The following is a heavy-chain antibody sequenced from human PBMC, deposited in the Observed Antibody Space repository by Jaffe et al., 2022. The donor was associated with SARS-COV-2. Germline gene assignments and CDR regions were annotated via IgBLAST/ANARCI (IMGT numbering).Heavy chain of an antibody. V-gene: IGHV2-5*02. J-gene: IGHJ5*02. CDR1: GSSLNISEVG. CDR3: AHEPVSSWDWFDP. D-gene: IGHD3-16*01. CDR2: IYWDDDK. Sequence: QITLKESGPTLVKPTETLTLTCTMSGSSLNISEVGVGWIRQSPGKALEWLALIYWDDDKRFSPSLQNRLTITKDISKNQVVLTMTNMDPLDTGTYYCAHEPVSSWDWFDPWGQGTLVTVSS.